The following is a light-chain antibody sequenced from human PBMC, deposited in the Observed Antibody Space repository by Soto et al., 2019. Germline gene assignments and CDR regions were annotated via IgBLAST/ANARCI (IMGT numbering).Light chain of an antibody. Sequence: EIVLTQSPGTLSVSKGGRATLSCRASQSISDTLAWYQQKPGQAPRLLIYGASRRATGFPARFSGSGSGTDFTLTISSLQSEDFAVYYCQQYDNWPWTFGQGTKVDIK. CDR2: GAS. CDR1: QSISDT. CDR3: QQYDNWPWT. J-gene: IGKJ1*01. V-gene: IGKV3-15*01.